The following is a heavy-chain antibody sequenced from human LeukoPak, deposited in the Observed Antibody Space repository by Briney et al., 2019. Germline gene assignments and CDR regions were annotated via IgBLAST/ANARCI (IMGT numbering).Heavy chain of an antibody. Sequence: GGTLTLSCAASGFSFSSYGMYWVRQAPGKGLEWVALIYNDGGLPNYVDSVSGRFTISRDNSKNTLYLQMHSLRLEDTADYYRAHGHYVGNSEIPYKWGQGCLVIVSS. J-gene: IGHJ4*02. D-gene: IGHD4-23*01. CDR3: AHGHYVGNSEIPYK. CDR1: GFSFSSYG. CDR2: IYNDGGLP. V-gene: IGHV3-33*07.